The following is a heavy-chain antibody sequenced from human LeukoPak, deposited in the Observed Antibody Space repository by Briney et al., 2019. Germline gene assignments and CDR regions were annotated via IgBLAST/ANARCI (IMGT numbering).Heavy chain of an antibody. V-gene: IGHV5-51*01. J-gene: IGHJ4*02. CDR3: ATLLGSTGIDY. Sequence: GESLKISCKGSGYSFTSYWIGWVRQMPGKGLEWMGIIYPGDSDTRYSPSFQGHVTISADESISTASLQWTSLKASDTAIYYCATLLGSTGIDYWGQGTLVTVSS. CDR1: GYSFTSYW. D-gene: IGHD1-26*01. CDR2: IYPGDSDT.